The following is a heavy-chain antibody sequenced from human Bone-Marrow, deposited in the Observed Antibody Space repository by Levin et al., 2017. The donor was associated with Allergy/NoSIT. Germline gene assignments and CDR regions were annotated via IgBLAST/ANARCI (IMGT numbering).Heavy chain of an antibody. CDR2: INPNSGGT. D-gene: IGHD2/OR15-2a*01. Sequence: GESLKISCKASGYTFTGYYMHWVRQAPGQGLEWMGWINPNSGGTNYAQKFQGRVTMTRDTSISTAYMELSRLRSDDTAVYYGARGELRFLKPVLLFDYWGQGTLVTVSS. CDR3: ARGELRFLKPVLLFDY. V-gene: IGHV1-2*02. CDR1: GYTFTGYY. J-gene: IGHJ4*02.